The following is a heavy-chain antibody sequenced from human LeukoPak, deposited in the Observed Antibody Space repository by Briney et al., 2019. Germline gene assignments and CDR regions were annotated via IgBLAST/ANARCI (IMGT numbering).Heavy chain of an antibody. CDR3: ARSRTKYELRYFDWLLSYIDY. V-gene: IGHV1-69*04. CDR2: IIPILGIA. CDR1: GGTFSSYA. D-gene: IGHD3-9*01. Sequence: ASVKVSCKASGGTFSSYAISWVRQAPGQGVEWMGRIIPILGIANYAQKFQGRVTITADKSTSTAYMELSSPRSEDTAVYYCARSRTKYELRYFDWLLSYIDYWGQGTLVTVSS. J-gene: IGHJ4*02.